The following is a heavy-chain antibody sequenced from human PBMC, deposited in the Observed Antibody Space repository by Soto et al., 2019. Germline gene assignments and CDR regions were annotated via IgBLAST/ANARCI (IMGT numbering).Heavy chain of an antibody. CDR1: GGSISGGGNY. J-gene: IGHJ4*02. Sequence: SETLSLTCSVSGGSISGGGNYWSWIRQHPGMGPEWIGYIYYSGTTYTNPSLKSRITLSVDTSKNQYSLKVSSVTAADTAVYYCARSPHGKQFDFWGQGTLVTVSS. V-gene: IGHV4-31*03. CDR3: ARSPHGKQFDF. CDR2: IYYSGTT.